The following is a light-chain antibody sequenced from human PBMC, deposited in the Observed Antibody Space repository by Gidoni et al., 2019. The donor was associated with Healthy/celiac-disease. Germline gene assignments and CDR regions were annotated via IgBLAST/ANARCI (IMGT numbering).Light chain of an antibody. CDR2: DAS. J-gene: IGKJ1*01. CDR1: QSVSSY. Sequence: EIVFTQSPATLSLSTGERATFSCRASQSVSSYLAWYQQKPGQAPRLLIYDASNRATGIPARFSGSGSGTDFTLTISSLEPEDFAVYYCQQRSNWLGTFGQGTKVEIK. V-gene: IGKV3-11*01. CDR3: QQRSNWLGT.